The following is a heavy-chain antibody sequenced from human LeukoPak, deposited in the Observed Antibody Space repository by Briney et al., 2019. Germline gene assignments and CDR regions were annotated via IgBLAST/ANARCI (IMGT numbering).Heavy chain of an antibody. CDR2: IRSRTYGGTT. Sequence: PGGSLRLSCAASGFTFRSYEMNWVSQAPGKGLEWVGFIRSRTYGGTTEYAASVKGRFTVSRDDSKSIAYLQMNSLKTEDTAVYFCVRDQFFYDSSGYYSDYWGQGTLVTVSS. J-gene: IGHJ4*02. D-gene: IGHD3-22*01. V-gene: IGHV3-49*04. CDR3: VRDQFFYDSSGYYSDY. CDR1: GFTFRSYE.